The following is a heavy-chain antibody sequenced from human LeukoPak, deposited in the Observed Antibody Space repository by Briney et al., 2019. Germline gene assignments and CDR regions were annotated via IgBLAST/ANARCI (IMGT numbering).Heavy chain of an antibody. J-gene: IGHJ3*02. CDR2: IYYSGST. CDR3: AREDRGSEDAFDI. CDR1: GGSISSSSYY. V-gene: IGHV4-39*07. Sequence: SETLSLTCTVSGGSISSSSYYWGWIRQPPGKGLEWIGSIYYSGSTYYSPSLKSRVTISVDTSKNQFSLKLSSVTAADTAVYYCAREDRGSEDAFDIWGQGTMVTVSS.